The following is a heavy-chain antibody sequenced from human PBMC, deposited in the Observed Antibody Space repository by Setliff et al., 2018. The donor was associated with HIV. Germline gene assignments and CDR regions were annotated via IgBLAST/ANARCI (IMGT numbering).Heavy chain of an antibody. CDR2: IYYTGDT. CDR3: ARLHIRFRSQDWAAVDV. Sequence: PSETLSLTCTVSGGSISNGDHYWAWIRQSPGKGLEWIGYIYYTGDTYYRSSLESRVTISVDTSNNQFSLKLSSVTAADTAVYYCARLHIRFRSQDWAAVDVWGKGTTVTVSS. J-gene: IGHJ6*04. V-gene: IGHV4-30-4*08. D-gene: IGHD3-3*01. CDR1: GGSISNGDHY.